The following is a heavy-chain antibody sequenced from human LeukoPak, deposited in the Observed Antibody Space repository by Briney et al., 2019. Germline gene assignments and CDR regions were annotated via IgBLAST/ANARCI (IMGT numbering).Heavy chain of an antibody. D-gene: IGHD6-13*01. CDR2: IIPIFGTA. Sequence: ASVKVSCKASRGTFSSYAISWVGQALGQGLEWMGGIIPIFGTANYAQKFQGRVTITADESTSTAYMELSSLRSEDTAVYYCVWGYSSSWYGGYWGQGPLVTVSS. CDR3: VWGYSSSWYGGY. V-gene: IGHV1-69*01. CDR1: RGTFSSYA. J-gene: IGHJ4*02.